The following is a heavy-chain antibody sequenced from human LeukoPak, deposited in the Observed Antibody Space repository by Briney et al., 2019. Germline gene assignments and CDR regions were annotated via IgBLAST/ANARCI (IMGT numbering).Heavy chain of an antibody. D-gene: IGHD2-21*01. J-gene: IGHJ6*03. CDR2: IIPIFGTA. Sequence: SVTVSCKAXGGTFSSYAISWVRQAPGQGLEWMGGIIPIFGTANYAQKFQGRVTITTDESTSTAYMELSSLRSEDTAVYYCAGIANYYYYYMDVWGKGTTVTVSS. V-gene: IGHV1-69*05. CDR1: GGTFSSYA. CDR3: AGIANYYYYYMDV.